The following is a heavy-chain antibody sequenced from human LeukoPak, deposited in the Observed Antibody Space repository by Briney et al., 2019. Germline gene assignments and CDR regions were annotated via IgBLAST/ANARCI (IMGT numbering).Heavy chain of an antibody. J-gene: IGHJ4*02. D-gene: IGHD6-19*01. Sequence: GGSLRHSCEASGSTFSSYAMNWVRQAPGKGLEWVSAIGSGGGSTDYADSVQGRFTISRDNSKSTLYLQMNSLRAEDTAVYYCAKGFLGGTDQYFDSWGQGTLVTVSS. CDR2: IGSGGGST. CDR1: GSTFSSYA. V-gene: IGHV3-23*01. CDR3: AKGFLGGTDQYFDS.